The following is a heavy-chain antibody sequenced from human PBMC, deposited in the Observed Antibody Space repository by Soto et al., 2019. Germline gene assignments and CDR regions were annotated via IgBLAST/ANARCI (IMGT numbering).Heavy chain of an antibody. CDR2: ISYDGSNK. CDR3: ARGVAAAGQGVYYYYGMDV. V-gene: IGHV3-30-3*01. Sequence: GGSLRLSCAASGFTFSSYAMHWVRQAPGKGLEWVAAISYDGSNKYYADSVKGRFTISRDNSKNTLYLQMNSLRAEDTAVYYCARGVAAAGQGVYYYYGMDVWGQGTTVTVSS. J-gene: IGHJ6*02. D-gene: IGHD6-13*01. CDR1: GFTFSSYA.